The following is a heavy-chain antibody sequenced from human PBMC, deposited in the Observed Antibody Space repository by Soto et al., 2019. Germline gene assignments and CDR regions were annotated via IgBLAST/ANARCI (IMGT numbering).Heavy chain of an antibody. CDR3: VRDLDGSGSYYTDY. V-gene: IGHV1-18*01. CDR2: ISRHNGNT. Sequence: ASVKVSCKASGYVFISYGISCVRQAPGQGLEWMGWISRHNGNTNYAQKFQGRVTMTTDASTSTAYMELRSLRSDDTAVYYCVRDLDGSGSYYTDYWGQGTLVTVSS. J-gene: IGHJ4*02. CDR1: GYVFISYG. D-gene: IGHD3-10*01.